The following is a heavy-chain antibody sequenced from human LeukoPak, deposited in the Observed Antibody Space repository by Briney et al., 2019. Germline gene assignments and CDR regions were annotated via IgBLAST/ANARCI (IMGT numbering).Heavy chain of an antibody. J-gene: IGHJ4*02. V-gene: IGHV3-23*01. D-gene: IGHD3-22*01. CDR3: AKGSYYDSSGSFYFDY. CDR2: ISGSGDNT. CDR1: GFTFSSYA. Sequence: GGSQRLSCAASGFTFSSYAMSWVRQAPGKGLEWVSGISGSGDNTYYADSVKGRFTISRDNSKNTLYVRVNSLGTEDTAAYYCAKGSYYDSSGSFYFDYWGQGTLVTVSS.